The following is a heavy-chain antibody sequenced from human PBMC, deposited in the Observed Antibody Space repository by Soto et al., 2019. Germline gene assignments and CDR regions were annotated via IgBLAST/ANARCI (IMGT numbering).Heavy chain of an antibody. V-gene: IGHV4-31*03. Sequence: PSETLSLTCTVSGCSIGSGGYYWSWILQHPGKGLEWIGYIYYSGSTYYNPSLKSRVTISVDTSKNQFSLKLSSVTAADTAVYYFASGIRAPGYFDYRGQATLVTVSS. CDR3: ASGIRAPGYFDY. CDR1: GCSIGSGGYY. CDR2: IYYSGST. J-gene: IGHJ4*02.